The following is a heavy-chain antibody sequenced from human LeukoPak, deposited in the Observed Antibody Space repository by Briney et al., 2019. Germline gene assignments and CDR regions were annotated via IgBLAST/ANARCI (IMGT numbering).Heavy chain of an antibody. J-gene: IGHJ6*03. V-gene: IGHV4-38-2*02. CDR2: IYHSGST. Sequence: PSETLSLTCTVSGYSISSGYHWGWIRQPPGKGLEWIGSIYHSGSTYYNPSLKSRVTISVDTSKNQFSLKLRSVTAADTAVYYCARVVGASYYYYYMDVWGKGTTVTVSS. D-gene: IGHD1-26*01. CDR1: GYSISSGYH. CDR3: ARVVGASYYYYYMDV.